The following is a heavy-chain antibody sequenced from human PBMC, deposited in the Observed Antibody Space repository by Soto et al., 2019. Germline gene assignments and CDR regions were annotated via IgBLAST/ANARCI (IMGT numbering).Heavy chain of an antibody. V-gene: IGHV1-18*04. CDR2: VSGSNGNT. Sequence: QVQLVQSEAEVKKPGASVKGSCEASGYTFINHGISWGRQDPGQGLEWMGWVSGSNGNTKYAQKFQGRVTMTTETSTSTAHMELRNLRSDDTAVYFCARDFYPLAYYFDPWGQGTLVTVSS. CDR1: GYTFINHG. CDR3: ARDFYPLAYYFDP. J-gene: IGHJ4*02.